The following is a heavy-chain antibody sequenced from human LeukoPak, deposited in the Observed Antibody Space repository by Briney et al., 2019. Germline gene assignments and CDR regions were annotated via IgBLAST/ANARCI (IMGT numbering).Heavy chain of an antibody. CDR3: ARDRAWNYFDY. D-gene: IGHD3-3*01. CDR1: GFTFSRHG. CDR2: ISNDGSRE. V-gene: IGHV3-30*03. J-gene: IGHJ4*02. Sequence: GGSLRLSCAPSGFTFSRHGMHWVRQAPGKGLEWVAIISNDGSREYYGHSVEGRFTISRDNSKNTPYLQMDSLRAEDTAVYYCARDRAWNYFDYWGQGTLVTVSS.